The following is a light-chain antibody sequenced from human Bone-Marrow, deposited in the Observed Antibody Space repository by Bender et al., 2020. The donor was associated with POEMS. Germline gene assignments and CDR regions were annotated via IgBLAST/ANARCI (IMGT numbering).Light chain of an antibody. V-gene: IGLV3-21*03. CDR2: DDS. Sequence: SYVLTQPPSVSVAPGKPASITCGGDNIEAQSVHWYQQKPGQAPVLVVHDDSDRPSGIPERFSGSISENTATLTISRVEAGDEACYYCQLWDSSSDNPAFGGGTNLIVL. CDR1: NIEAQS. CDR3: QLWDSSSDNPA. J-gene: IGLJ2*01.